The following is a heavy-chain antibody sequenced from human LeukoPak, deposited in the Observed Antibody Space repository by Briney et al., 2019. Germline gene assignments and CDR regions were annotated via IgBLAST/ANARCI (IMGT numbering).Heavy chain of an antibody. V-gene: IGHV3-11*01. CDR1: KFTFSDYY. CDR3: ARVSTSGSPFDY. J-gene: IGHJ4*02. D-gene: IGHD1-26*01. Sequence: GGSLRLSCAASKFTFSDYYMSWIRQAPGKGLEWVSYISTTGSTFQYADSVKGRFTISRDNAKNSLYLQMNSLRPDDTAVYYCARVSTSGSPFDYWGQGTLVTVSS. CDR2: ISTTGSTF.